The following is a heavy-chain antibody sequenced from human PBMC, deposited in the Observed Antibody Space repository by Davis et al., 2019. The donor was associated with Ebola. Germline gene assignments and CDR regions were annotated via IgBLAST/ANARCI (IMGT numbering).Heavy chain of an antibody. Sequence: GESLKISCAASGFTFSSYWMSWVRQAPGKGLEWVSGIGGSDGSTYYADSVKGRFTISRDNSKNTLYLQMNSLKTEDTAVYYCTAAAGIFDYWGQGTLVTVSS. CDR1: GFTFSSYW. J-gene: IGHJ4*02. CDR2: IGGSDGST. V-gene: IGHV3-23*01. D-gene: IGHD6-13*01. CDR3: TAAAGIFDY.